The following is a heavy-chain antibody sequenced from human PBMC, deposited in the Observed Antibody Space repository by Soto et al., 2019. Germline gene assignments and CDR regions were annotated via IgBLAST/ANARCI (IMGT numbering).Heavy chain of an antibody. CDR1: GFNFGVYG. Sequence: QELLVESGGGVVQPGRSLRLSCAASGFNFGVYGMYWVRQDPGKGLEWVSTIAHDAKNQWYSDSVKGRFIVSRDNPKNTLDLQMDSLRDEDTGVYYCVRDLSIAGDFWGQGALVIVSS. J-gene: IGHJ4*02. CDR3: VRDLSIAGDF. V-gene: IGHV3-33*05. CDR2: IAHDAKNQ. D-gene: IGHD3-16*02.